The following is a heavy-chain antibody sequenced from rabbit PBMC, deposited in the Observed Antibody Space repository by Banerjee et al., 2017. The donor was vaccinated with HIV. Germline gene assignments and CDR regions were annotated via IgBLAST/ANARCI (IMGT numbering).Heavy chain of an antibody. CDR3: ARDLTGVIGWNFGW. CDR1: GCSFSSSDY. D-gene: IGHD1-1*01. J-gene: IGHJ4*01. CDR2: IAGSSSGFT. Sequence: QSLEESGGDLVKPGASLTLTRTASGCSFSSSDYMCWVRQAAGEGLVWISCIAGSSSGFTYSATWAKGRFTCSKTSSTTVTLQMTSLTVADTATYFCARDLTGVIGWNFGWWGPGTLVTVS. V-gene: IGHV1S40*01.